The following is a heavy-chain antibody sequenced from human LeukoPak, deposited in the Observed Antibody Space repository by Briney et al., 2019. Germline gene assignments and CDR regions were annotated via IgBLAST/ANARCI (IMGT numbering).Heavy chain of an antibody. V-gene: IGHV1-18*01. CDR3: ARDPHDSSGYYYYGDY. Sequence: GASVKVSCKASGYTFTSYGISWVRQAPGQGLEWMGWISAYNGNTNYAQKLQGRVTMTTDTSTSTVYMELSSLRSEDTAVYYCARDPHDSSGYYYYGDYWGQGTLVTVSS. CDR2: ISAYNGNT. J-gene: IGHJ4*02. D-gene: IGHD3-22*01. CDR1: GYTFTSYG.